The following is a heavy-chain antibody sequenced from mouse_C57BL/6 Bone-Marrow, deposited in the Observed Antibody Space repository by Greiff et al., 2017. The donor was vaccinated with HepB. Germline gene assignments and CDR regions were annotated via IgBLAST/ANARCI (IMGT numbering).Heavy chain of an antibody. Sequence: VKLMESGPGLVQPSQSLSITCTVSGFSLTSYGIHWVRQSPGKGLEWLGVIWSGGSTDYNAAFINRLSISKDNSKSQVFFKMNSLQADDTAIYYCARDAGSGYVLAWFAYWGQGTLVTVSA. V-gene: IGHV2-2*01. CDR1: GFSLTSYG. CDR2: IWSGGST. CDR3: ARDAGSGYVLAWFAY. D-gene: IGHD3-2*02. J-gene: IGHJ3*01.